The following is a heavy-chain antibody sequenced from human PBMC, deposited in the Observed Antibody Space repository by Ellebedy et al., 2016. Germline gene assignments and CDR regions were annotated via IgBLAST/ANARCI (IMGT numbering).Heavy chain of an antibody. Sequence: GGSLRLXXAASGLNFNTFGMHWVRQTPGKGLEWVAVISYNGDTKIYADSVKGRFTISRDNSKNTLDLQMNSLRVEDTAIYYCAKEFHSRGYGAFFDYWGHGILVTVSS. CDR2: ISYNGDTK. CDR3: AKEFHSRGYGAFFDY. V-gene: IGHV3-30*18. J-gene: IGHJ4*01. D-gene: IGHD1-26*01. CDR1: GLNFNTFG.